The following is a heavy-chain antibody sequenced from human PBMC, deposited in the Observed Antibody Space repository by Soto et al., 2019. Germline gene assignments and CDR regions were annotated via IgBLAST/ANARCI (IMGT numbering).Heavy chain of an antibody. CDR2: ISGSGGST. CDR3: AKDDNPSVKVFSINLIAARPGNFDY. Sequence: EVQLLESGGGLVQPGGSLRLSCAASGFTFSSYAMSWVRQAPGKGLEWVSAISGSGGSTYYADSVKGRFTISRDNSKNTLYLQMNSLRAEDTAVYYCAKDDNPSVKVFSINLIAARPGNFDYWGQGTLVTVSS. J-gene: IGHJ4*02. D-gene: IGHD6-6*01. CDR1: GFTFSSYA. V-gene: IGHV3-23*01.